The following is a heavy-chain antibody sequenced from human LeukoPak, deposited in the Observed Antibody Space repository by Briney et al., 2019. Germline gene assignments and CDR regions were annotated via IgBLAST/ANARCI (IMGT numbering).Heavy chain of an antibody. CDR2: IYYSGST. Sequence: SETLSLTCTVSGGSISSSSYYWGWIRQPPGKGLEWIGSIYYSGSTYYNPSLKSRVTISVDTSKNQFSLKLSPVTAADTAVYYCARLTKNDSGSFRFGKKKRGYMDVWGKGTTVTISS. CDR3: ARLTKNDSGSFRFGKKKRGYMDV. CDR1: GGSISSSSYY. J-gene: IGHJ6*03. V-gene: IGHV4-39*07. D-gene: IGHD3-10*01.